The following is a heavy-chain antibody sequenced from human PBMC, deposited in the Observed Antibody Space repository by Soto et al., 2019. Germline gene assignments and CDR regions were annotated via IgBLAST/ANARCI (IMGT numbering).Heavy chain of an antibody. V-gene: IGHV3-23*01. CDR3: AKGRGGSGSRTPRVDF. D-gene: IGHD3-10*01. CDR1: GFTFNNYA. Sequence: EVQLLESGGGLVQPGGSLRLSCAASGFTFNNYAMTCVRQAPGKGLEWVSAISGGGDTTSYAYSVKGRFTVSSDGSKYTLYLQMSSVRAEDTALSYCAKGRGGSGSRTPRVDFWGQGTLVTVSS. J-gene: IGHJ4*02. CDR2: ISGGGDTT.